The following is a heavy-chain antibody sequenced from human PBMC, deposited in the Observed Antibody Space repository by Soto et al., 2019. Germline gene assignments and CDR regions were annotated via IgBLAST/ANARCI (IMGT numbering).Heavy chain of an antibody. Sequence: QVQLVESGGDVVQPGRSLRLSCAASGFTFNKYGMHWVRQAPGKGLEWLAVIVKDGSNQQYGDSAKGRFTISRDNSKNRVYLQINRLRVEETAVYYCVRDDDRYDNGLDLWGQGTMVTVSS. CDR2: IVKDGSNQ. V-gene: IGHV3-33*04. D-gene: IGHD2-8*01. CDR3: VRDDDRYDNGLDL. CDR1: GFTFNKYG. J-gene: IGHJ3*01.